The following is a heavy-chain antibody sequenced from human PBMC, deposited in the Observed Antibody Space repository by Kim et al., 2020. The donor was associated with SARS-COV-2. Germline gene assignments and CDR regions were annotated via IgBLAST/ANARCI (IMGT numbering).Heavy chain of an antibody. CDR1: GGSFSGYY. V-gene: IGHV4-34*01. Sequence: SETLSLTCAVYGGSFSGYYWSWIRQPPGKGLEWIGEINHSGSTNYNPSLKSRVTISVDTSKNQFSLKLSSVTAADTAVYYCARRSAAAAGNRRWYFDLWGRGTLVTVSS. CDR2: INHSGST. CDR3: ARRSAAAAGNRRWYFDL. J-gene: IGHJ2*01. D-gene: IGHD6-13*01.